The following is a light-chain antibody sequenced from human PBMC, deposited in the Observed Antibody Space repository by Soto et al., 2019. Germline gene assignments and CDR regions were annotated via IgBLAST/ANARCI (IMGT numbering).Light chain of an antibody. J-gene: IGKJ1*01. Sequence: EIVLTQSPGTLSLSPGDRATLSCRASQSVNSNYLAWYQRKPGQAPRLLIYGASNRATDIPYRFSASGAGTGFTLTITRLEAEDFAVYYCQQYDSTPPTFGQGTKVEVK. CDR3: QQYDSTPPT. V-gene: IGKV3-20*01. CDR1: QSVNSNY. CDR2: GAS.